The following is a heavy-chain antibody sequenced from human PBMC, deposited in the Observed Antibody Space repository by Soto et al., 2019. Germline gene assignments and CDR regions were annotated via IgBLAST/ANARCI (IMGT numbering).Heavy chain of an antibody. CDR2: INPSGGST. D-gene: IGHD2-2*01. Sequence: ASVKVSCKASGYTFTSYYMHWVRQAPGQGLEWMGIINPSGGSTSYAQKFQGRVTMTRDTSTSTVYMELSSLRSEDTAVYYCARGDIVVVPAATDSENYYYYMDVWGKGTTVTVSS. CDR1: GYTFTSYY. V-gene: IGHV1-46*03. CDR3: ARGDIVVVPAATDSENYYYYMDV. J-gene: IGHJ6*03.